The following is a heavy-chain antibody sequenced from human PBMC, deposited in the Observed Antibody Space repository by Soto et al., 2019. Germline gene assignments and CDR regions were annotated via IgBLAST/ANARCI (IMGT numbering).Heavy chain of an antibody. CDR2: IKQDGSEK. J-gene: IGHJ5*02. V-gene: IGHV3-7*01. D-gene: IGHD3-16*01. Sequence: TGGSLRLSCAASGFTFSNYWMNWVRQAPGKGLEWVANIKQDGSEKYFVDSVKGRFTISRDNAKNSLYLQMNSLRAEDTAVYYCARAVVWGGWFDPWGQGTLVTVSS. CDR1: GFTFSNYW. CDR3: ARAVVWGGWFDP.